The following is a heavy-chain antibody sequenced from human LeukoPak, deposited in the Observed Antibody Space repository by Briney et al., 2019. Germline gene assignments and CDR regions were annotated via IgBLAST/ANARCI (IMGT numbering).Heavy chain of an antibody. CDR2: IIPIFGRA. J-gene: IGHJ6*03. CDR1: GDTISAYS. D-gene: IGHD3-10*01. V-gene: IGHV1-69*06. CDR3: AKGRGRLNVNRGVYNYHYYMEV. Sequence: GASVTVSCKAAGDTISAYSLNWVRQAPGQGLEWMGGIIPIFGRAYYAQNFQGRVTITADKSTSTAYMELSSLGSEDTAIYYCAKGRGRLNVNRGVYNYHYYMEVWGTGTTVIVS.